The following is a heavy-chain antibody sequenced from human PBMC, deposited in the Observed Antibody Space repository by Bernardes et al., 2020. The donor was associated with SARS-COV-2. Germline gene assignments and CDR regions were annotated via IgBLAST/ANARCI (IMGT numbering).Heavy chain of an antibody. D-gene: IGHD1-20*01. CDR1: GFSFNRFS. Sequence: GGSLRLSCSASGFSFNRFSMIWVRQSPGKGLEWIAPISNSETHIKDADSVKGRFTISRDTSKNTLYLHMNRLRADDTAVYYCAKDPWFNRNDVSTDAFDLWGPGTIVTVSS. V-gene: IGHV3-23*01. CDR3: AKDPWFNRNDVSTDAFDL. CDR2: ISNSETHI. J-gene: IGHJ3*01.